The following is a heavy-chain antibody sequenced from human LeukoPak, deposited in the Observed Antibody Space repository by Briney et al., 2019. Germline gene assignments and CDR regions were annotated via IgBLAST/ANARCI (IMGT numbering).Heavy chain of an antibody. J-gene: IGHJ5*02. D-gene: IGHD3-22*01. Sequence: PSETLSLTCTVSGGSVSNSRYYWGWIRQSPGKGLEWIGTIYYTRTTYYNPSLNSRVTISLDTSQNQFSLKLNSVTAADTAMYYCARATADSSGSYLALYNWFDPWGQGTLVTVSS. CDR2: IYYTRTT. CDR1: GGSVSNSRYY. CDR3: ARATADSSGSYLALYNWFDP. V-gene: IGHV4-39*07.